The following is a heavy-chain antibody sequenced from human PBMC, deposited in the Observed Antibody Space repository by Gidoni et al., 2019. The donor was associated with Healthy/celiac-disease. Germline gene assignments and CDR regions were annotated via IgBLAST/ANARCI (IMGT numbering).Heavy chain of an antibody. D-gene: IGHD2-15*01. Sequence: QLQLQESGPGLVKPSETLSLTCTVSGGSLSSSSYYWGWIRQPPGKGLEWIGSIYYSGSTYYNPSLKSRVTISVDTSKNQFSLKLSSVTAADTAVYYCARDPGIYCSGGSCYDYWGQGTLVTVSS. CDR2: IYYSGST. V-gene: IGHV4-39*02. J-gene: IGHJ4*02. CDR3: ARDPGIYCSGGSCYDY. CDR1: GGSLSSSSYY.